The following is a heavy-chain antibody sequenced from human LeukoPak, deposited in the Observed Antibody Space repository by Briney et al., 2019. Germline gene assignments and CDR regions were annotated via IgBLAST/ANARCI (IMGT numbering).Heavy chain of an antibody. CDR3: AYGYSYGSGGVPYYYGMDV. CDR2: IYYSGST. CDR1: GGSISSSSYY. Sequence: PSETLSLTCTVPGGSISSSSYYWGWIRQPPGKGLEWIGSIYYSGSTYYNPSLKSRVTISVDTSKNQFSLKLSSVTAADTAVYYCAYGYSYGSGGVPYYYGMDVWGQGTTVTVSS. V-gene: IGHV4-39*07. J-gene: IGHJ6*02. D-gene: IGHD5-18*01.